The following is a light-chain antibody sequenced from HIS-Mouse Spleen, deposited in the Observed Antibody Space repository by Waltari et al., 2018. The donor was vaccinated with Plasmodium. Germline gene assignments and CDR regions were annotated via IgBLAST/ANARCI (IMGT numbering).Light chain of an antibody. J-gene: IGKJ1*01. CDR3: QQSYSTWT. CDR2: AAS. Sequence: DIQMTQSPSSLSASVGARVTITCRASQSISNYLNWYQQKPGKAPKFLIYAASTSQSGVPTRFSGRRSGTDFTLTISSLQPEDFATYYCQQSYSTWTFGQGTKVEIK. CDR1: QSISNY. V-gene: IGKV1-39*01.